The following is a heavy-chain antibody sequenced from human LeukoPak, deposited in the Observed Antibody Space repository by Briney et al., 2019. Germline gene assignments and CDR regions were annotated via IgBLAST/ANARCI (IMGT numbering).Heavy chain of an antibody. Sequence: GGSLRLSCAVSGITLSNYGMSWVRQAPGKGLEWVAGISDSGGRTNYADSVKGRFTISRDNPKNTIFLQMNSLRAEDTAVYFCAKRGVVIRVILVGFHKEAYYFDSWGQGALVTVSS. V-gene: IGHV3-23*01. D-gene: IGHD3-22*01. CDR3: AKRGVVIRVILVGFHKEAYYFDS. CDR1: GITLSNYG. CDR2: ISDSGGRT. J-gene: IGHJ4*02.